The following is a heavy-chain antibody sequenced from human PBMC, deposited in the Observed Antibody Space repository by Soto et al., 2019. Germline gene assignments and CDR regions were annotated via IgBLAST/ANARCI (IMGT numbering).Heavy chain of an antibody. CDR3: ARGYRISMVILTTNYFDS. Sequence: QVQLQQWGAGLLKPSETLSLTCAVNGGPFGGFYWTWIRQSPGRGLEWIGEIHHGGSTNYNPSLKSRVTMSLDTSKNQFSLKLTPVTAADTAVYYCARGYRISMVILTTNYFDSWGQETPVTVSS. CDR2: IHHGGST. J-gene: IGHJ4*02. D-gene: IGHD3-10*01. CDR1: GGPFGGFY. V-gene: IGHV4-34*01.